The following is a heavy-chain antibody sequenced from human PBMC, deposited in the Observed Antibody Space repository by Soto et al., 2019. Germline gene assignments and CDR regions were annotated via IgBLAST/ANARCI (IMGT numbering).Heavy chain of an antibody. Sequence: QVQLQESGPGLVKPSGTLSLTCAVSGGSIRSNNWWSWVRQPPGKGLEWIGEIFQSESTNYNPSLMSRVTTSVDNSKKQFSLKLSAVTAADSAVYYCARVYSGSYSDYWGQGTLVTVSS. D-gene: IGHD1-26*01. CDR3: ARVYSGSYSDY. J-gene: IGHJ4*02. CDR2: IFQSEST. V-gene: IGHV4-4*02. CDR1: GGSIRSNNW.